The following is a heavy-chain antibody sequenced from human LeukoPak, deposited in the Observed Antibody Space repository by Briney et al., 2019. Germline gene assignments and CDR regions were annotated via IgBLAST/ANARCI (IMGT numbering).Heavy chain of an antibody. D-gene: IGHD2-2*01. J-gene: IGHJ4*02. CDR1: GGSISSGGYY. CDR3: ASTPIVVVPAAFDY. Sequence: SQTLSLTCTVSGGSISSGGYYWSWIRQPPGKGLEWIGCIYHSGSTYYNPSLKSRVTISVDRSKNQFSLKLSSVTAADTAVYYCASTPIVVVPAAFDYWGQGTLVTVSS. CDR2: IYHSGST. V-gene: IGHV4-30-2*01.